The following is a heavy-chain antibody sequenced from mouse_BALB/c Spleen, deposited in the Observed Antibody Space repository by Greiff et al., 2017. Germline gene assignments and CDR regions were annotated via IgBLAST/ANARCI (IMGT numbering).Heavy chain of an antibody. CDR1: GYDFTNYY. V-gene: IGHV1-54*01. Sequence: VQLQQSGAELVKPGTSVKVSCTASGYDFTNYYMEWVKQRPGQGLEWIGVINPGSGGTNYHGKFKGKATLTADTSSSTAYMQLSSLTSDDSAVYFCGSYRDDVGAYWGQGTLVTVSA. J-gene: IGHJ3*01. D-gene: IGHD2-14*01. CDR2: INPGSGGT. CDR3: GSYRDDVGAY.